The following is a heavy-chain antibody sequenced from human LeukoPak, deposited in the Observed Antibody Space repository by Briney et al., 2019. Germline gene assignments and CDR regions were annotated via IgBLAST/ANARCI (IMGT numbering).Heavy chain of an antibody. V-gene: IGHV3-30-3*01. CDR1: GFTFSNYA. CDR3: ARGHLSSLFDI. Sequence: PGGSLRLSCAASGFTFSNYAMHWVRQTPGKGLEWVAVISYDGTNKYYADSVKGRLTISRDNSKNTLSLQMNSLRTEDTAVYYCARGHLSSLFDIWGQGTMVTVSS. J-gene: IGHJ3*02. CDR2: ISYDGTNK. D-gene: IGHD6-6*01.